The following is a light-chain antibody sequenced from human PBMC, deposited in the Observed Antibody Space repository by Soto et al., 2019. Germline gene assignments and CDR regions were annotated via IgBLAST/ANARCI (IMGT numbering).Light chain of an antibody. CDR3: QQTYITPPWT. V-gene: IGKV1-39*01. J-gene: IGKJ1*01. Sequence: DLQMTQSPSSLSASVGDRVTITCRASQSISRFLNWYQQKSGKPPQPLIYAASSLQSGVPSRFSGSGSGTDFTLTISSLQPEDFATYYCQQTYITPPWTFGQGSKVEIK. CDR1: QSISRF. CDR2: AAS.